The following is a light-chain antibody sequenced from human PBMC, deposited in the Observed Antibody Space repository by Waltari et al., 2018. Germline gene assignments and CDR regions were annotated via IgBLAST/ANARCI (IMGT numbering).Light chain of an antibody. V-gene: IGKV3-20*01. J-gene: IGKJ3*01. CDR2: GAS. CDR1: QRVSSSY. CDR3: QQYGSSPIT. Sequence: EIVLSQSPGTLSLSPGESATLSCRASQRVSSSYLAWYQQKPGQAPRLLIYGASSRATGIPDRFSGSGSGTDFTLTISRLEPEDFAVYYCQQYGSSPITFGPGTKVDIK.